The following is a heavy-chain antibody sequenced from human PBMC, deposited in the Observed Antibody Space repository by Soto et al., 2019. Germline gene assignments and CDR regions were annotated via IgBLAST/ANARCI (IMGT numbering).Heavy chain of an antibody. CDR2: ISSSSSTI. CDR3: ARDIAGYGDY. J-gene: IGHJ4*02. V-gene: IGHV3-48*01. Sequence: EVQLVESGGGLVQPGGSLRLSCAASGFNFSSYSMNWVRQAPGKGLEWVSYISSSSSTIYYADSVKGRFTISRDNAKNSLYLQMNSRRAEDTAVYYCARDIAGYGDYWVQGTLVTVSS. CDR1: GFNFSSYS. D-gene: IGHD5-12*01.